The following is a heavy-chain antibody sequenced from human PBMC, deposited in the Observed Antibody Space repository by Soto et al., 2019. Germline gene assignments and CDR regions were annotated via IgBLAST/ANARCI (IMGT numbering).Heavy chain of an antibody. Sequence: SETLSLTCTVSGGSISSSSWSWIRQPPGRGLEWIGYIYNNGRTDYNPSLKSRVTISVDTSKNHFSLKLSSVTPADTAVYYCARARFCTSASCYHYFDFWGQGTLVTVS. J-gene: IGHJ4*02. CDR2: IYNNGRT. V-gene: IGHV4-59*01. CDR1: GGSISSSS. D-gene: IGHD2-2*01. CDR3: ARARFCTSASCYHYFDF.